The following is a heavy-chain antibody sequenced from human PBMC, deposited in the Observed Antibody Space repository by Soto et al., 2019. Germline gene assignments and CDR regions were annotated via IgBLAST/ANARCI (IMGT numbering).Heavy chain of an antibody. D-gene: IGHD1-7*01. V-gene: IGHV3-30-3*01. CDR3: AKDLTAGTTYYYYGMDV. CDR2: ISYDGSNK. Sequence: GGSLRLSCAASGFTFSSYAMHWVRQAPGKGLEWVAVISYDGSNKYYADSVKGRFTISRDNSKNTLYLQMNSLRAEDTAVYYCAKDLTAGTTYYYYGMDVWGQGTTVNDSS. J-gene: IGHJ6*02. CDR1: GFTFSSYA.